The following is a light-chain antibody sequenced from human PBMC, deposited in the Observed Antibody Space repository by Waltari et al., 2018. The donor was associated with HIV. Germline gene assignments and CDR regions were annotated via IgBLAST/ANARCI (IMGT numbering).Light chain of an antibody. J-gene: IGKJ4*01. CDR2: GAS. CDR1: QSVSSGY. Sequence: EIVLTQSPGTLSLSPGERATLSCRASQSVSSGYLAWYQQKPGQAPRLLIYGASSRATGIPDRFSGSVSGTDFTLTISRLEPEDFAVYYCQQYGISPLTFGGGTKVEIK. CDR3: QQYGISPLT. V-gene: IGKV3-20*01.